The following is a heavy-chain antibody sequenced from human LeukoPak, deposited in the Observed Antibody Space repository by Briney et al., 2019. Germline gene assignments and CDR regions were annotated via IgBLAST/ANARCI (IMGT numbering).Heavy chain of an antibody. CDR3: ANTVYYYDSSGYYDY. CDR2: IRYDGSNK. J-gene: IGHJ4*02. V-gene: IGHV3-30*02. D-gene: IGHD3-22*01. Sequence: PGGSLRLSCAASGFTFSSYGMHWVRQAPGKGLEWVAFIRYDGSNKYYADSVKGRFTISRDNSENTLYLQMNSLRAEDTAVYYCANTVYYYDSSGYYDYWGQGTLVTVSS. CDR1: GFTFSSYG.